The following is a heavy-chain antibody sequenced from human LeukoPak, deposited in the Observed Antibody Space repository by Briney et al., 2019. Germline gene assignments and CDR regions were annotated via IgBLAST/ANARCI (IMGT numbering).Heavy chain of an antibody. D-gene: IGHD1-1*01. V-gene: IGHV4-38-2*02. CDR3: ARASPAHSGVDY. J-gene: IGHJ4*02. CDR1: GYSISSGYY. Sequence: SETLSLTCTVSGYSISSGYYWGWIRQPPGKGLEWIGYIYHSGSTYYNPSLKSRVTISVDRSKNQFSLKLNSVTAADTAVYYCARASPAHSGVDYWGQGTLVTVSS. CDR2: IYHSGST.